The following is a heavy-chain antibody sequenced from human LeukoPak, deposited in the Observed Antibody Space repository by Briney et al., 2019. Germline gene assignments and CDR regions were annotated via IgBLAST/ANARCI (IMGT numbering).Heavy chain of an antibody. V-gene: IGHV4-38-2*02. D-gene: IGHD3-10*01. Sequence: PSETLSLTCTVSGYSINSGYYCGWIRQPPGKGLEWIGSIYHSGSTYYKPSLKSRVTISVDTSKNQFSLKLSSVTAADTAVYYCARVHTMVRGVMPNWFDPSGQGTLVTVSS. J-gene: IGHJ5*02. CDR1: GYSINSGYY. CDR2: IYHSGST. CDR3: ARVHTMVRGVMPNWFDP.